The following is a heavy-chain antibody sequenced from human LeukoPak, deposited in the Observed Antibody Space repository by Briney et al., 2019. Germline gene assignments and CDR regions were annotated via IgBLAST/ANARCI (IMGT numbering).Heavy chain of an antibody. V-gene: IGHV4-39*01. J-gene: IGHJ3*02. CDR1: GGPITTCGDTYA. CDR3: ARQVNHAFDI. CDR2: IFYSGHT. Sequence: PSETLSLTCSVSGGPITTCGDTYAWGWVRQPPGKGLTWIGTIFYSGHTFYNPSLQSPVTVSVDPSKNQFSLKLSSVTAADTALYYCARQVNHAFDIWGPGAMVTVSS. D-gene: IGHD1-14*01.